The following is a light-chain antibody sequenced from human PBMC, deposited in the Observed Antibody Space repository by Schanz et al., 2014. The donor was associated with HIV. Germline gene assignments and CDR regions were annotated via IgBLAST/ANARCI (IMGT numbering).Light chain of an antibody. J-gene: IGLJ3*02. CDR1: SSDVGAYNG. V-gene: IGLV2-14*01. CDR3: SSYTSSSTWV. CDR2: EVI. Sequence: QSVLTQPASVSGAPGQSITISCTGTSSDVGAYNGVSWWQQHPGKAPKLLIYEVIKRPSGVPDRFSGSKSGTSASLAITGLQDEDEADYYCSSYTSSSTWVFGGGTKLTVL.